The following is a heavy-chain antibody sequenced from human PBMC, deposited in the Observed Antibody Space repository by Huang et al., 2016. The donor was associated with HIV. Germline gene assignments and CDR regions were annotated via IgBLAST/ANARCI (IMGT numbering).Heavy chain of an antibody. D-gene: IGHD4-17*01. CDR1: GGTFSKYA. V-gene: IGHV1-69*13. CDR2: IIPMFGTP. CDR3: ARGQLGSYGDYDVLY. J-gene: IGHJ4*02. Sequence: QVQLVQSGAEVKTPGSSVKVSCKASGGTFSKYAISWVRQAPGKGLEWMGGIIPMFGTPNYARKFQGRVTSTADDSTITTYVEVSSLRSEDTALYYCARGQLGSYGDYDVLYWGQGTLVTVSS.